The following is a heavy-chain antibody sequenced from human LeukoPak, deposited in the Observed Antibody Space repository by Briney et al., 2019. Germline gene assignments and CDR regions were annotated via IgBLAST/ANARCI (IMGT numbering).Heavy chain of an antibody. J-gene: IGHJ4*02. D-gene: IGHD5-18*01. CDR2: ISYDGSNK. CDR1: GFTFSSYG. V-gene: IGHV3-30*18. Sequence: GGSLRLSCAASGFTFSSYGMHWVRQAPGKGLEWVAVISYDGSNKYYADSVKGRFTISRDNSKNTLYQQMNSLRAEDTAVYYCAKDARKWIQLWTFDYWGQGTLVTVSS. CDR3: AKDARKWIQLWTFDY.